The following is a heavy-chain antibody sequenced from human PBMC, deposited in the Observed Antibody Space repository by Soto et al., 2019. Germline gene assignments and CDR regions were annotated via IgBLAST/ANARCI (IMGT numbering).Heavy chain of an antibody. J-gene: IGHJ4*02. CDR2: ISYDGSNK. V-gene: IGHV3-30-3*01. Sequence: PGGSLRLSCAASGFTFSSYAMHWVRQAPGKGLEWVAVISYDGSNKYYADSVKGRFTISRDNSKNTLYLQMNSLRAEDTAVYYCARDPYGDYPFDYWGQGTLVTVSS. D-gene: IGHD4-17*01. CDR3: ARDPYGDYPFDY. CDR1: GFTFSSYA.